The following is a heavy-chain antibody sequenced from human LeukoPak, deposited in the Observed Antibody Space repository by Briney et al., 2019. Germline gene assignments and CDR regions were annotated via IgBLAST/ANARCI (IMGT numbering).Heavy chain of an antibody. CDR3: TGGYDSRY. CDR2: IKSDGSST. V-gene: IGHV3-74*01. D-gene: IGHD3-22*01. CDR1: GFTFSSYW. J-gene: IGHJ1*01. Sequence: PGGSLRLSCAASGFTFSSYWMQWVRQAPGKGLVWVSRIKSDGSSTGYAESVKGRFTISRDNAKNTLYLQMNSLRDEDTAVYFCTGGYDSRYWGQGTLVTVSS.